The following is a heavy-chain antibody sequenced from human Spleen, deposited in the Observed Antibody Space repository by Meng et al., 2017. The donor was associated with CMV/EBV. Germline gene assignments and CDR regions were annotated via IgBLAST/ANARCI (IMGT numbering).Heavy chain of an antibody. CDR1: GYTFTSYD. CDR2: MNPNSGNT. J-gene: IGHJ6*02. Sequence: ASVKVSCKASGYTFTSYDINWVRQATGQGLEWMGWMNPNSGNTGYAQKFQGRVTITRNTSISTAYMELSSLRSEDTAVYYCARVGHSGDDFIYYYYGMDVWGQGTTVTVSS. D-gene: IGHD5-12*01. V-gene: IGHV1-8*03. CDR3: ARVGHSGDDFIYYYYGMDV.